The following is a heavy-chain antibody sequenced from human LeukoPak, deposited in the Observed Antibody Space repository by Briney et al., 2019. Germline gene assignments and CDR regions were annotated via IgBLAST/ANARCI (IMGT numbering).Heavy chain of an antibody. V-gene: IGHV1-46*01. J-gene: IGHJ4*02. D-gene: IGHD4-23*01. Sequence: ASVKVSCKASGYTFTSNHIHWVRQAPGQGLEWMGMIYPRDGSTSYAQKFQGRVTMTEDTSTDTAYMELSSLRSEDTAVYYCATDIDYGGNFDYWGQGTLVTVSS. CDR2: IYPRDGST. CDR3: ATDIDYGGNFDY. CDR1: GYTFTSNH.